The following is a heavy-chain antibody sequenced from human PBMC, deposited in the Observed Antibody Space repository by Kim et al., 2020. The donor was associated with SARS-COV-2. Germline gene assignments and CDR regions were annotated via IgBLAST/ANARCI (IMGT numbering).Heavy chain of an antibody. J-gene: IGHJ4*02. CDR3: AKDLLLDTAMTLYY. D-gene: IGHD5-18*01. V-gene: IGHV3-30*02. Sequence: ADSVKGRFTIARDNSKNTLYLQMNSLRAEDTAVYYCAKDLLLDTAMTLYYWGQGTLVTVSS.